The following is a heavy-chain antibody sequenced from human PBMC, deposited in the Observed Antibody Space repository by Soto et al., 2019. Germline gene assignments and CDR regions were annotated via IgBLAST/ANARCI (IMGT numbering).Heavy chain of an antibody. J-gene: IGHJ2*01. V-gene: IGHV1-2*02. Sequence: QEQLVQSGAEVKKPGASVKVSCRASGYTFSGYYLHWVRQAPGQGLEWMGWINPHSGGTNFAQNFEDRVIMTGDTSNKTAYMELGGLRSDDTAVHFFARGGAFRPISVAGTLHWFFDLWGRGTLVTVSS. CDR3: ARGGAFRPISVAGTLHWFFDL. CDR1: GYTFSGYY. CDR2: INPHSGGT. D-gene: IGHD6-19*01.